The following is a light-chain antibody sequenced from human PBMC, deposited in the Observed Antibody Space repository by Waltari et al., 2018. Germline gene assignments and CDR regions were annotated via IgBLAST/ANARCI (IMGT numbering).Light chain of an antibody. CDR3: QQYVRLPAT. CDR2: ETS. V-gene: IGKV3-20*01. J-gene: IGKJ2*01. CDR1: LSISRAL. Sequence: DILLTQSPGPVSLSPGERATLSCRARLSISRALACDQQKAGPAPRILILETSKRATGIPVRFSGSGSGTDVSLTIGRLEHGDFAVYDCQQYVRLPATFGQGTKVECK.